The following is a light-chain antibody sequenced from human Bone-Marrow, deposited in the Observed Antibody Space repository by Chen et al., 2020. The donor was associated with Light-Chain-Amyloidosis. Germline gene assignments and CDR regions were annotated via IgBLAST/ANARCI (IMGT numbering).Light chain of an antibody. CDR1: NSNIGNNH. CDR2: DNN. CDR3: GTWDSSLSVVI. Sequence: QSVLTQPPSVSAAPGQKVTISCSGSNSNIGNNHVSWYQQFPGTAPKLLIYDNNKRPSGIPDRCSGAKSGKAATLGITGLQAGDEADYYCGTWDSSLSVVIFGGGTELTVL. V-gene: IGLV1-51*01. J-gene: IGLJ2*01.